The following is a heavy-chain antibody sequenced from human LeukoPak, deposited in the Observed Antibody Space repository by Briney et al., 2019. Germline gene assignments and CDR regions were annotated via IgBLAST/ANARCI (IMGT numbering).Heavy chain of an antibody. J-gene: IGHJ4*02. Sequence: PGGSLRLSCAASGFTLSIYWMNWVRQAPGKGLEWVSSISSGRSYIYYADSVKGRFTISRDNAKNSLYLQMNSLRVEDTGVYYCARDQGTAAGGDYWGQGTLVTVSS. CDR2: ISSGRSYI. D-gene: IGHD6-25*01. CDR1: GFTLSIYW. CDR3: ARDQGTAAGGDY. V-gene: IGHV3-21*01.